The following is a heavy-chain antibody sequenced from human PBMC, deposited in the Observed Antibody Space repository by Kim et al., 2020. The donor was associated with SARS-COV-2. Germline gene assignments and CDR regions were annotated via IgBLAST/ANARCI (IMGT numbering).Heavy chain of an antibody. D-gene: IGHD3-16*02. J-gene: IGHJ4*02. CDR2: IYSGGST. CDR1: GFTVSSNY. Sequence: GGSLRLSCAASGFTVSSNYMSWVRQAPGKGLEWVSVIYSGGSTYYADSLKGRFTISRDNSKNTLYLQQNSLRAEDTAVYYCATGISSYRLAYWGQGTLVTVSS. CDR3: ATGISSYRLAY. V-gene: IGHV3-66*01.